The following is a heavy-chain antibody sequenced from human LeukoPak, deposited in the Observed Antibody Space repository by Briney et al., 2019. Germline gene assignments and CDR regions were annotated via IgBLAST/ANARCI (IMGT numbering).Heavy chain of an antibody. D-gene: IGHD6-6*01. CDR1: GGSFSGYY. V-gene: IGHV4-34*01. Sequence: SETLSLTCAVYGGSFSGYYWSWIRQPPGKGLEWIGEINHSGSTNYNPSLKSRVTISVDTSKNQFSLKLSSVTAADTAVYYCARDTPYSSSSLYYYMDVWGKGTTVTVSS. CDR2: INHSGST. J-gene: IGHJ6*03. CDR3: ARDTPYSSSSLYYYMDV.